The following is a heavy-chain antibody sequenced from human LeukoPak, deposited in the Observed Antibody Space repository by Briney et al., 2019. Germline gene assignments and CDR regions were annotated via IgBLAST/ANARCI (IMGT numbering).Heavy chain of an antibody. J-gene: IGHJ4*02. CDR2: IYYISNT. CDR1: GASVGSAGYY. Sequence: SETLSLTCTVTGASVGSAGYYWSWIRQPPGGGLEWIGYIYYISNTNYNPSLKSRVTMSVDPSKNQFSLKLNSVTAADTAVYYCARTQSQSGSYRYYFGYWGQGTLVTVSS. D-gene: IGHD1-26*01. CDR3: ARTQSQSGSYRYYFGY. V-gene: IGHV4-61*08.